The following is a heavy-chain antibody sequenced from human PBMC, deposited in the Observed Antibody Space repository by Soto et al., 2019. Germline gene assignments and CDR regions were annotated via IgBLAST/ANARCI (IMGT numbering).Heavy chain of an antibody. J-gene: IGHJ5*02. Sequence: ASVKVSCKASGGTFSSYAISWVRQAPGQGLEWMGGIIPIFGTANYAHKFQGRVTITADESTSTAYMELSSLRSEDTAVYYCARRASYSSLENWFDPRGQGTLVTVPS. D-gene: IGHD6-6*01. CDR1: GGTFSSYA. CDR3: ARRASYSSLENWFDP. CDR2: IIPIFGTA. V-gene: IGHV1-69*13.